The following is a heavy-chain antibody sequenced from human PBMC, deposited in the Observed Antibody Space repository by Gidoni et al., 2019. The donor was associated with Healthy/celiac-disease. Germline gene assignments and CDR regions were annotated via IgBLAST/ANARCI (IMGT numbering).Heavy chain of an antibody. D-gene: IGHD2-21*02. Sequence: EVQQLESGGGLVQPGGSLRLPCADPGFTFSSDAMDWGSQAPGKGLEWVSDISGSGSSTYYADSMKSRFTISRNNSKNTLYLQINSLRAENTAVYYCAKNPGSYGYLTYCGGYFCEYFELWGRGTLVTVSS. J-gene: IGHJ2*01. CDR1: GFTFSSDA. V-gene: IGHV3-23*01. CDR3: AKNPGSYGYLTYCGGYFCEYFEL. CDR2: ISGSGSST.